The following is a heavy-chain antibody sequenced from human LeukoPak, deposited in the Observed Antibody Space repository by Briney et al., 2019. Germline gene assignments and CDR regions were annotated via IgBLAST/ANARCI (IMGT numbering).Heavy chain of an antibody. D-gene: IGHD3-10*01. CDR3: ARNSGGRRYYFTD. Sequence: TGGSLRLSCAVSGFSFSNSGMPWVRQAPGKGLEWVAVIYTDGTTKYYADSVKGRFTISRDNSQSTLYLQMNSLRAEDTAVYYCARNSGGRRYYFTDWGQGTLVTVSS. J-gene: IGHJ4*02. CDR2: IYTDGTTK. V-gene: IGHV3-33*08. CDR1: GFSFSNSG.